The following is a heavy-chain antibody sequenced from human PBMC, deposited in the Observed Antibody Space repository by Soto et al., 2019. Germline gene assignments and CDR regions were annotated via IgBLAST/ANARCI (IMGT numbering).Heavy chain of an antibody. CDR1: GYTFTSYG. V-gene: IGHV1-18*01. J-gene: IGHJ4*02. CDR3: ASGWSGEFVYPFDY. Sequence: QVQLVQSGAEVKKPGASVKVSCKPSGYTFTSYGITWVRQAPGQGLEWMGWISAYNGNTNYAQKFQGRVTMTTDTSTSTAYMELRSLGSDDTAVYYCASGWSGEFVYPFDYWGQGTLVTVSS. CDR2: ISAYNGNT. D-gene: IGHD3-10*01.